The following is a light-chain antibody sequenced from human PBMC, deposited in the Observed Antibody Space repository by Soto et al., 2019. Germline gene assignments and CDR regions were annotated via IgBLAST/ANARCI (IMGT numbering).Light chain of an antibody. CDR2: GAS. CDR3: QQYGSP. Sequence: DIVLTQSPGTLSLSPGERATLSCRASQSVSSSYLAWYQQKPGQAPRLLIYGASSRATGIPERFSGSGSGTDFTLTISRLEPEDFAVYYCQQYGSPFGQGTKVDIK. CDR1: QSVSSSY. V-gene: IGKV3-20*01. J-gene: IGKJ1*01.